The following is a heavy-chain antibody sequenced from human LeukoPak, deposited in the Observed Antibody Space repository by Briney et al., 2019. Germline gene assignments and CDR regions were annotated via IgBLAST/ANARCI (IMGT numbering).Heavy chain of an antibody. Sequence: PGGSLRLSCAASGFPFSIYSMNWVRQAPGKGLEWVSYIRSSGDTVDYADSVEGRFTISRDNAKNSLYLQMNSLTAQDTAVYYCARGGVAIISSHRPVDYWGQGTLVTVSS. J-gene: IGHJ4*02. V-gene: IGHV3-48*04. CDR2: IRSSGDTV. CDR3: ARGGVAIISSHRPVDY. CDR1: GFPFSIYS. D-gene: IGHD5-24*01.